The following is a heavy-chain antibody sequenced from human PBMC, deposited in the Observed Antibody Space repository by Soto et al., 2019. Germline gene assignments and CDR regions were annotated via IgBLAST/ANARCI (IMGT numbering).Heavy chain of an antibody. CDR2: INHSGST. D-gene: IGHD2-15*01. Sequence: QVQLQQWGAGLLKPSETLSLTCAVYGGSFSGYYWSWIRQPPGKGLEWIGEINHSGSTNYNPSLKSRVTISVDTSKNQFSLKLSSVTAAVTAVYYCARSVVVVAAIQCPFDYWGQGTLVTVSS. CDR1: GGSFSGYY. CDR3: ARSVVVVAAIQCPFDY. V-gene: IGHV4-34*01. J-gene: IGHJ4*02.